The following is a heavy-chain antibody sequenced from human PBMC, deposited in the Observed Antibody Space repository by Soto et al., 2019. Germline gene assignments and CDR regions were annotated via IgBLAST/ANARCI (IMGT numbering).Heavy chain of an antibody. V-gene: IGHV4-34*02. J-gene: IGHJ6*01. Sequence: QVQLQQWGAGLLKPSETLSLTCGVYGGSLSVYYWSWIRQSPGKGLEWIGEINHSGSTHNNPSFNSRVTISVDTSKKQFSVKLTAVAATDKAGNFCALIPVRFSTFCSWMDVWCGGTTFTGSS. CDR2: INHSGST. D-gene: IGHD3-3*01. CDR1: GGSLSVYY. CDR3: ALIPVRFSTFCSWMDV.